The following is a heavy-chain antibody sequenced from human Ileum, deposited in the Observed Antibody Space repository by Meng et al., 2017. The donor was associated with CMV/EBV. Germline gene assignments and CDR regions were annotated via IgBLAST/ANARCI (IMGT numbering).Heavy chain of an antibody. CDR2: ISSAGDAT. D-gene: IGHD3-16*01. V-gene: IGHV3-48*03. J-gene: IGHJ4*02. Sequence: GGSLRLSCGASGFIFVHYEMHWVRQAPGRGLEWIAYISSAGDATHYADSVKGRFTISRHNGENSVYLEMHGLGADDWAVYYCARGRPTTLEGGQVFDYWGQGTLVTVSS. CDR1: GFIFVHYE. CDR3: ARGRPTTLEGGQVFDY.